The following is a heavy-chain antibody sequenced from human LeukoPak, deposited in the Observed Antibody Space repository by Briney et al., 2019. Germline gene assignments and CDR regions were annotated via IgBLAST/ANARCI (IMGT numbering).Heavy chain of an antibody. J-gene: IGHJ4*02. CDR1: GFTFSRYD. CDR3: AKGPQLVPHYFDY. CDR2: ISGSGGST. V-gene: IGHV3-23*01. Sequence: GGSLRLSCAASGFTFSRYDMSWVRQAPGKGLEWVSAISGSGGSTYYADSVKGRFTISRDNSKNTLYLQMNSLRAEDTAVYYCAKGPQLVPHYFDYWGQGTLVTVSS. D-gene: IGHD6-13*01.